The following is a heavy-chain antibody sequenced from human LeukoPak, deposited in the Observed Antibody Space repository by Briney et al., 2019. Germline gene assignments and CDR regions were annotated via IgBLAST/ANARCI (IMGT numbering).Heavy chain of an antibody. CDR1: GGSFSGYY. CDR2: INHSGST. Sequence: SETLSLTCAVYGGSFSGYYWSWIRQPPGKGLEWIGEINHSGSTNYNPSLKSRTTISVDTSKNQFSLKLNSVTAADTAVYYCARGLYCSGGNCYTEFDYWGQGTLVTVSS. J-gene: IGHJ4*02. V-gene: IGHV4-34*01. CDR3: ARGLYCSGGNCYTEFDY. D-gene: IGHD2-15*01.